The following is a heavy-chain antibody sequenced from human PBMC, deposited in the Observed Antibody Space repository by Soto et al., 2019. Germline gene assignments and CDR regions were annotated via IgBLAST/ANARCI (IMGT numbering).Heavy chain of an antibody. Sequence: ASVKVSCKASGYTFTSYAMHWVRQAPGQRLEWMGWINAGNGNTKYSQKFQGRVTMTRDTSTSTVYMELSSLRSEDTAVYYCASALLSDWFDPWGQGTLVTVSS. CDR1: GYTFTSYA. V-gene: IGHV1-3*01. CDR3: ASALLSDWFDP. J-gene: IGHJ5*02. CDR2: INAGNGNT. D-gene: IGHD3-16*02.